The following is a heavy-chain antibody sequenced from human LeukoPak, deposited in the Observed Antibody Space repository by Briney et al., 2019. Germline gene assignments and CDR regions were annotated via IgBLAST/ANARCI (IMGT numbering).Heavy chain of an antibody. V-gene: IGHV1-2*02. J-gene: IGHJ4*02. D-gene: IGHD3-10*01. CDR1: GYTFTGYY. CDR2: INPNSGGT. Sequence: ASVKVSCKASGYTFTGYYMHWVRQAPGQGLEWMGWINPNSGGTNYAQKFQGKVTMTRDTSISTAYMELSRLRSDDTAVYYCARGLWFGDEYYFDYWGQGTLVTVSS. CDR3: ARGLWFGDEYYFDY.